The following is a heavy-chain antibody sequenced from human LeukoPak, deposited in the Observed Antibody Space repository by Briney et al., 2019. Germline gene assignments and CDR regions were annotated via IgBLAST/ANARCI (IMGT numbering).Heavy chain of an antibody. J-gene: IGHJ5*01. CDR2: VYYGRTT. CDR1: AASFISSSHH. V-gene: IGHV4-39*01. Sequence: ASETLSLTCTVSAASFISSSHHWGWIRQSPGKGLEWIGTVYYGRTTYCNPSLDGRVTISLDTSANHFSLQLNSVTAADTAVYYCVRHDGRGGATMGAFDSWGQGSLVTVSS. D-gene: IGHD5-12*01. CDR3: VRHDGRGGATMGAFDS.